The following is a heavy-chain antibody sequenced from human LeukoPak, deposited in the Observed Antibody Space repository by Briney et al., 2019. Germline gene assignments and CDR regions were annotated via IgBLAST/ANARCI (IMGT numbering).Heavy chain of an antibody. J-gene: IGHJ4*02. CDR3: ARDIAAPGLFLDS. V-gene: IGHV3-7*03. CDR1: GFTFSSYW. D-gene: IGHD6-13*01. Sequence: GGSLRLSCAASGFTFSSYWRAWVRRAPGKGLEWVANIKYDVSEIYYVDSVKGRFTISRDNAKNSLYLQMNSLRAEDTAVYYCARDIAAPGLFLDSWGQGTLVTVSS. CDR2: IKYDVSEI.